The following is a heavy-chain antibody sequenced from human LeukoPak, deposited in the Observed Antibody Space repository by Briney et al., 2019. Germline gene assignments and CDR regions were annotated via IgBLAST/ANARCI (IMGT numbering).Heavy chain of an antibody. Sequence: GSSVKVSCKASGGTFSSYAISWVRQAPGQGLEWMGGIIPIFGTANYAQKFQGRVTITTDESTSTAYMELSSLRSEDTAVYYCARSLPSIVVLPAAIIAWFDPWGQETLVTVSS. CDR2: IIPIFGTA. CDR1: GGTFSSYA. J-gene: IGHJ5*02. V-gene: IGHV1-69*05. D-gene: IGHD2-2*01. CDR3: ARSLPSIVVLPAAIIAWFDP.